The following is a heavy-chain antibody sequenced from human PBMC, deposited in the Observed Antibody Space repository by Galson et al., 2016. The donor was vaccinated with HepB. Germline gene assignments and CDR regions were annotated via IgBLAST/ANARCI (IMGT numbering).Heavy chain of an antibody. CDR1: GFTFSSYW. Sequence: SLRLSCAASGFTFSSYWMNWVRQAPGKGLQWVANINKDGSERNYVDSLKGRFTISRDNAKNSPYLQLNSLRAEDTAVYYCAGGPGWTEDYWGQGTLVTVSS. D-gene: IGHD2-15*01. V-gene: IGHV3-7*03. CDR3: AGGPGWTEDY. CDR2: INKDGSER. J-gene: IGHJ4*02.